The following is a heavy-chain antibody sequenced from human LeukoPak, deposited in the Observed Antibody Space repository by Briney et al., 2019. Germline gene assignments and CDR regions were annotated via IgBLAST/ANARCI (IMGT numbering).Heavy chain of an antibody. CDR1: GFTFSDYY. J-gene: IGHJ4*02. V-gene: IGHV3-11*05. Sequence: GGSLRLSCAASGFTFSDYYMSWIRQAPGKGLEWVSYISSSSSYTNYADSVKGRFTISRDNSKNTLYLQINSLRAEDTAVYYCAKAYHYYGSGSSFDYWGQGTLVTVSS. D-gene: IGHD3-10*01. CDR2: ISSSSSYT. CDR3: AKAYHYYGSGSSFDY.